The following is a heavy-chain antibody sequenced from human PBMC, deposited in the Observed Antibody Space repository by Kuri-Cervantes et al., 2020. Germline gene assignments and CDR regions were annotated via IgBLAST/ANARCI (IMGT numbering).Heavy chain of an antibody. V-gene: IGHV4-61*03. CDR2: IYYSGST. Sequence: SETLSLTCTVSGRSIRSSSYYWSWIRQPPGKGLEWIGYIYYSGSTNYNPSLKSRVTISVDTSKNHFSLKLSSVTAADTAVYYCARGPRYTYGYNFDYWGQGTLVTVSS. CDR3: ARGPRYTYGYNFDY. D-gene: IGHD5-18*01. CDR1: GRSIRSSSYY. J-gene: IGHJ4*02.